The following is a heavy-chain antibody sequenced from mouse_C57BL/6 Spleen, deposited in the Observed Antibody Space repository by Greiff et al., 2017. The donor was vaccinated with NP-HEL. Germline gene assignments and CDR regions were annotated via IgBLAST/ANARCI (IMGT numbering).Heavy chain of an antibody. D-gene: IGHD1-1*01. V-gene: IGHV1-81*01. J-gene: IGHJ2*01. CDR1: GYTFTSYG. Sequence: QVQLKESGAELARPGASVKLSCKASGYTFTSYGISWVKQRTGQGLEWIGEIYPRSGNTYYNEKFKGKATLTADKSSSTAYMELRSLTSEDSSVYFCARNDGSSFEYYFDYWGQGTTLTVSS. CDR3: ARNDGSSFEYYFDY. CDR2: IYPRSGNT.